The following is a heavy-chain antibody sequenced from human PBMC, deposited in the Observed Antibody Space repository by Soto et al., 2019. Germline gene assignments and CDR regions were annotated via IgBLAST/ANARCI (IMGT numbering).Heavy chain of an antibody. Sequence: PSETLSLTCHVSGGSISSSSYYWGWIRQPPGKGLEWIGHIFHTGSTYYNPSLKSRVTISVDTSKNQFSLKLSSVTATDTAVYYCARRRIVVTTNFDYWGQGTLVTVSS. D-gene: IGHD1-26*01. CDR1: GGSISSSSYY. CDR2: IFHTGST. CDR3: ARRRIVVTTNFDY. V-gene: IGHV4-39*01. J-gene: IGHJ4*02.